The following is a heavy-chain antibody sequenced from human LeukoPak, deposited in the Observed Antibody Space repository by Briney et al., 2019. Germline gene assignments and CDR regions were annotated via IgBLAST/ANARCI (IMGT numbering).Heavy chain of an antibody. D-gene: IGHD5-18*01. CDR2: ISGSGGST. Sequence: GGSLRLSCAASGFTFSSYAMSWVRQAPGKGLEWVSAISGSGGSTYYADSVKGRFTISRDNSKNSLYLQMNSLRAEGTAVYYCAKEDTAMVYYYYGMDVWGQGTTVTVSS. J-gene: IGHJ6*02. CDR1: GFTFSSYA. CDR3: AKEDTAMVYYYYGMDV. V-gene: IGHV3-23*01.